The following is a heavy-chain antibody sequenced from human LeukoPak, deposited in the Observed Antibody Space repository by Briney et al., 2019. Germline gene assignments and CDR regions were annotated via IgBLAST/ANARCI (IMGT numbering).Heavy chain of an antibody. CDR1: GYTFTGYY. CDR2: INPNSGGT. V-gene: IGHV1-2*02. D-gene: IGHD3-22*01. Sequence: ASVKVSCKASGYTFTGYYMHWVRQAPGQGLEWMGWINPNSGGTNYAQKFQGRVTMTRDTSIGTAYMEVSRLRSDDTAVYYCARDLHFYDSSGYYYDFDYWGQGTLVTVSS. CDR3: ARDLHFYDSSGYYYDFDY. J-gene: IGHJ4*02.